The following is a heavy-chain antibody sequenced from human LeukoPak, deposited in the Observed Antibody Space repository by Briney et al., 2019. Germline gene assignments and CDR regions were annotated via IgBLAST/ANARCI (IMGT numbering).Heavy chain of an antibody. Sequence: PGGSLRLSCAASGFTFSDYYMSWIRQAPGKGVGWGSYISSSGSTIYYADSVKGRFTISRDNAKNSLYLQMNSLRAEDTAVYYCAREEYYYDSSGYYCAGYDYWGQGTLVTVSS. V-gene: IGHV3-11*01. CDR3: AREEYYYDSSGYYCAGYDY. J-gene: IGHJ4*02. CDR1: GFTFSDYY. D-gene: IGHD3-22*01. CDR2: ISSSGSTI.